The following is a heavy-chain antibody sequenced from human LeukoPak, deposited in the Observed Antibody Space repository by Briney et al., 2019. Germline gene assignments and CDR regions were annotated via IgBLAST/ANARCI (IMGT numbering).Heavy chain of an antibody. D-gene: IGHD3-22*01. CDR3: ARSFDYYSSGYYPYYFDY. CDR1: GVSFSGNYY. CDR2: INHGGST. Sequence: PSETLSLTCAVYGVSFSGNYYWNWIRQPPGKGLEWIAEINHGGSTNHNPPLKNRVTISVDKSKNQFSLKLNSVTAADTAVYYCARSFDYYSSGYYPYYFDYWGQGTLVTVSS. J-gene: IGHJ4*02. V-gene: IGHV4-34*01.